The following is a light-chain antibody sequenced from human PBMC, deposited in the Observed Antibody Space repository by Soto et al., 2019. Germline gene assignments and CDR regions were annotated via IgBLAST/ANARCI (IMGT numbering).Light chain of an antibody. V-gene: IGKV3-15*01. CDR3: QQYNNWPPGT. CDR1: QSVSSN. CDR2: GAS. J-gene: IGKJ1*01. Sequence: EIVMTQSPATLSVSPGERATLSCRASQSVSSNLAWYQQKPGQAPRLLIYGASTRATGIPARFSGSGSGTEFTHTISSLQSEDLAVYYCQQYNNWPPGTFGQGTKVEIK.